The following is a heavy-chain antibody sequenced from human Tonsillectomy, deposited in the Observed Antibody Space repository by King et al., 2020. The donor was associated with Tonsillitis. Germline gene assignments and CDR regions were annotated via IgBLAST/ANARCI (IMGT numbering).Heavy chain of an antibody. CDR1: GYTFTDSY. CDR2: FKPNSGGT. CDR3: ATVGYDFWSGRH. J-gene: IGHJ4*02. V-gene: IGHV1-2*02. Sequence: VQLVQSGGEVKKPGASVKVSCKTSGYTFTDSYKHWVRQAHGQGLEWRGWFKPNSGGTNDAPKFQGRLTLTRDTSISTAYMELRRLTSDDTAFYYCATVGYDFWSGRHWGQGTLVTVSP. D-gene: IGHD3-3*01.